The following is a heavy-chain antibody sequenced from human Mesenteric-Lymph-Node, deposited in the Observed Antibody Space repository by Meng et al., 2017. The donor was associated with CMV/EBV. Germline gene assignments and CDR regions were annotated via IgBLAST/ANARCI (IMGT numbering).Heavy chain of an antibody. V-gene: IGHV4-34*09. D-gene: IGHD6-6*01. CDR2: INHSGST. J-gene: IGHJ4*02. CDR3: ARAPASSMAARPFDS. CDR1: GGSFSGYY. Sequence: SETLSLTCAVYGGSFSGYYWSWIRQPPGKGLEWIGEINHSGSTYYNPSLKSRVTISVDTSKNQFSLRLSSVTAADTAVYYCARAPASSMAARPFDSWGQGTLVTVSS.